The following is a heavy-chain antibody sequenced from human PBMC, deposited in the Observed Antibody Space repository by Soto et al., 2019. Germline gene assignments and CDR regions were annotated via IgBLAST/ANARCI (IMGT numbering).Heavy chain of an antibody. V-gene: IGHV4-39*01. D-gene: IGHD2-2*01. Sequence: QLQLQESGPGLVKPSETLSLTCTVSGGSISSSSYYWGWIRQPPGKGLEWIGSIYYSGSTYYNPSLKSRVTISVDKSKNQFSLRLSSVTAADTAVYYCARPWDGGDQLRPVYDWGQGTLVTVSS. CDR2: IYYSGST. CDR1: GGSISSSSYY. J-gene: IGHJ4*02. CDR3: ARPWDGGDQLRPVYD.